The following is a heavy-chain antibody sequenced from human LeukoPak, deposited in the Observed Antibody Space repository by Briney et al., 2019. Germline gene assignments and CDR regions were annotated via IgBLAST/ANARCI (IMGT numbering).Heavy chain of an antibody. J-gene: IGHJ3*02. V-gene: IGHV4-59*12. CDR1: GDSTVGYY. D-gene: IGHD3-22*01. Sequence: SQTLSLTCSVSGDSTVGYYWGWIRQSPGRAPEWLAYVYRSGQSDYNSSLRGRVTVSLDRSKTQVSLRLRSLTAADTAIYYCASGKYYYDDSAAVNRASRTAFHIWAQGTMVLVSS. CDR3: ASGKYYYDDSAAVNRASRTAFHI. CDR2: VYRSGQS.